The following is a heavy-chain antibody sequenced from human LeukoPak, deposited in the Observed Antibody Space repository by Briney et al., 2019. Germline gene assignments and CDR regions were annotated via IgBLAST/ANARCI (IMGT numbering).Heavy chain of an antibody. J-gene: IGHJ4*02. CDR1: GFTFSNAW. V-gene: IGHV3-15*01. CDR2: IKSKTDGGTT. D-gene: IGHD6-13*01. CDR3: AKVFYPAAGTGRVDFPFDF. Sequence: PGGSLRLSCAASGFTFSNAWMSWVRQAPEKGLEWVGRIKSKTDGGTTDYAAPVKGRFTISRDDSKNTLYLQMNSLRAEDTAVYYCAKVFYPAAGTGRVDFPFDFWGQGTLVTVSS.